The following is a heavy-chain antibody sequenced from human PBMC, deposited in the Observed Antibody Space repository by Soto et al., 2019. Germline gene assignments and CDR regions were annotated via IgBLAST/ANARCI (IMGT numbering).Heavy chain of an antibody. CDR1: GFTFSSYA. J-gene: IGHJ6*02. CDR3: AKEELWTLDYYYYYYGMDV. CDR2: ISSSSSTI. D-gene: IGHD5-18*01. Sequence: PGGSLRLSCAASGFTFSSYAMTWVRQAPGQGLEWVSAISSSSSTIYYADSVKGRFTISRDNAKNSLYLQMNSLRDEDTAVYYCAKEELWTLDYYYYYYGMDVWGQGTTVTVSS. V-gene: IGHV3-48*02.